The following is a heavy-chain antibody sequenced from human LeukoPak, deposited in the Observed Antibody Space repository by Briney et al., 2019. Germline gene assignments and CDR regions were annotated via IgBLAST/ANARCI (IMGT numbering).Heavy chain of an antibody. CDR1: GFTFDDYA. Sequence: GGSLRLSCAASGFTFDDYAMHWVRQALGKGLEWVSLVSWDGSSRYCADSVKGRFTISRDNSKNSLYLQMNSLRPEDTALYYCAKGGPLDYWGQGTLVTVSS. V-gene: IGHV3-43D*03. J-gene: IGHJ4*02. CDR2: VSWDGSSR. CDR3: AKGGPLDY.